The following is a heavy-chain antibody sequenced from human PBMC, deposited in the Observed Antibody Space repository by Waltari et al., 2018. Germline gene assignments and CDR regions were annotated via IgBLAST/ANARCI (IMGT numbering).Heavy chain of an antibody. CDR1: GYTFTSYD. J-gene: IGHJ4*02. CDR2: MNPNSRNT. Sequence: QVQLVQSGAEVKKPGASVKVSCKASGYTFTSYDINWVRQATGPGLEWMGWMNPNSRNTGYAQKCQSRVTITRNTSISTAYMGLSSLRSEETAVYYCARGLGDYWGQGTLVTVSS. V-gene: IGHV1-8*03. D-gene: IGHD3-10*01. CDR3: ARGLGDY.